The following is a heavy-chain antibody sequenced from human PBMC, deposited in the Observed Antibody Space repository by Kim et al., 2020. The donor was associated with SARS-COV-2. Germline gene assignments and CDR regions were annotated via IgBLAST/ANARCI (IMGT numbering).Heavy chain of an antibody. CDR2: IIPIFGTA. CDR3: ARSRYSSGWYSYYYGMDV. Sequence: SVKVSCKASGGTFSSYAISWVRQAPGQGLEWMGGIIPIFGTANYAQKFQGRVTITADESTSTAYMELSSLRSEDTAVYYCARSRYSSGWYSYYYGMDVWGQGTTVTVSS. V-gene: IGHV1-69*13. CDR1: GGTFSSYA. D-gene: IGHD6-19*01. J-gene: IGHJ6*02.